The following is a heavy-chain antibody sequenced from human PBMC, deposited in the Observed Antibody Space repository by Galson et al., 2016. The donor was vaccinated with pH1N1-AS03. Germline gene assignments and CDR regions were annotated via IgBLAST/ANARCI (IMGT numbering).Heavy chain of an antibody. J-gene: IGHJ6*02. CDR2: INPNNGVT. V-gene: IGHV1-2*04. CDR1: GYIFTGFH. D-gene: IGHD1-26*01. CDR3: ARDPRGPCSSATCATTYYVDMDV. Sequence: SVKVSCKASGYIFTGFHVHWVRQAPGQGLEWMGWINPNNGVTNYAQKFEAWVTMTGDTSISTAYLELYGLKSDDTAVYYCARDPRGPCSSATCATTYYVDMDVWGQGTTVIVSS.